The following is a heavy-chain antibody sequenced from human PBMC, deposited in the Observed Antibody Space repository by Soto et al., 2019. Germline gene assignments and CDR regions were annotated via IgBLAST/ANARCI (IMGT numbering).Heavy chain of an antibody. CDR3: AREDDSSGYYWRWFDP. D-gene: IGHD3-22*01. CDR2: INAGSGNT. CDR1: GYTFTSYA. Sequence: ASVKVSCKASGYTFTSYAMHWVRLAPGQRLEWMGWINAGSGNTKYSQKFQGRVTITRDTSASTAYMELSSLRSEDTAVYYCAREDDSSGYYWRWFDPWGQGTLVTVSS. J-gene: IGHJ5*02. V-gene: IGHV1-3*01.